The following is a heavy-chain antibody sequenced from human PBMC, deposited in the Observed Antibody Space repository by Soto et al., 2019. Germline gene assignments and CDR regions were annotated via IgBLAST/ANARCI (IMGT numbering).Heavy chain of an antibody. V-gene: IGHV1-18*04. D-gene: IGHD6-19*01. CDR2: ISGYNGNT. CDR1: GYTFNTYG. J-gene: IGHJ4*02. Sequence: QVQLVQSGPEVKKPGASVQVSCKASGYTFNTYGISWVRQAPGQGLEWMGWISGYNGNTNYAQNLQDRVTLTIDTSTSTAYMELRSLRSDDTALDYCARAVPLDYWGQGTLVTVSS. CDR3: ARAVPLDY.